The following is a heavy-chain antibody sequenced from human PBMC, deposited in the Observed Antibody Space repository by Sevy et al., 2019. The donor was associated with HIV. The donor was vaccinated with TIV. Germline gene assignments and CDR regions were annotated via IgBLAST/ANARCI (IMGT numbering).Heavy chain of an antibody. D-gene: IGHD6-13*01. J-gene: IGHJ4*02. V-gene: IGHV3-7*01. CDR3: ARGGSTSWYGGDFDY. CDR1: GFTFSNYW. CDR2: IKQGGSEK. Sequence: GGSLRLSCAASGFTFSNYWMSWVRQAPGKGLEWVANIKQGGSEKYYVDSVKGRFSISRDNAKSSLYLQMNSLRDEDTAVYYCARGGSTSWYGGDFDYWGQGTLVTVPS.